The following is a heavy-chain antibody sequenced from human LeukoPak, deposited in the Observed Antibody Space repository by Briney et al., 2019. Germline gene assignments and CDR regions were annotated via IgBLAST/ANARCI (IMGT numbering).Heavy chain of an antibody. V-gene: IGHV4-34*01. CDR2: IDHSGYT. CDR1: GGPFSAYY. Sequence: SETLSLTCAVYGGPFSAYYWGWIRQPPGKGLAWIGEIDHSGYTTYNPSLKSRLTISVDTSKNQFSLKLTSVTAADTAVYYCARVPYMDVWGKGTTATVSS. CDR3: ARVPYMDV. J-gene: IGHJ6*03.